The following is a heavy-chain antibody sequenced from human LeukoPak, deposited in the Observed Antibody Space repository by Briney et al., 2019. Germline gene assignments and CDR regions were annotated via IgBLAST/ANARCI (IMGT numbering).Heavy chain of an antibody. V-gene: IGHV4-59*08. CDR3: ARQRGGAAAGAWAPFDY. CDR1: GDSISSYY. D-gene: IGHD6-13*01. Sequence: SETLSLTCTVSGDSISSYYWSWIRQPPGKGLEWIGYIFYSGSTNYNPSLQSRVTISVDTSKNQFSLKLSSVTAADTAVYYCARQRGGAAAGAWAPFDYWGQGTLVTVSS. J-gene: IGHJ4*02. CDR2: IFYSGST.